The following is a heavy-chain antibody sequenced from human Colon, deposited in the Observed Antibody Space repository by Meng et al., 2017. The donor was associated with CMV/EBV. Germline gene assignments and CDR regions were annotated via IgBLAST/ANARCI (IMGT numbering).Heavy chain of an antibody. Sequence: GGSLRLSCTASGFIFTDYAMAWVRQAPGEGLEWVSAINGRGDNTYYADSVRGRFTISRDNAKNSLYLQMNSLRVEDTAVYYCASNPSFAYYFDHWGQGTLVTVSS. CDR2: INGRGDNT. J-gene: IGHJ4*02. CDR1: GFIFTDYA. CDR3: ASNPSFAYYFDH. V-gene: IGHV3-23*01.